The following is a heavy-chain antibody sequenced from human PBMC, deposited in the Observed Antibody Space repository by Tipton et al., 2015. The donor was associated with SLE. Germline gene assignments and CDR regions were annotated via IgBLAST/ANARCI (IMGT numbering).Heavy chain of an antibody. V-gene: IGHV4-59*01. CDR2: IYYSGST. CDR1: GGSFSGYY. J-gene: IGHJ3*02. Sequence: TLSLTCAVYGGSFSGYYWSWIRQPPGKGLEWIGYIYYSGSTNYNPSLKSRVTISVDTSKNQFSLKLSSVTAADTAVYYCARDPGAFGGAFDIWGQGTMVTVSS. CDR3: ARDPGAFGGAFDI. D-gene: IGHD1-14*01.